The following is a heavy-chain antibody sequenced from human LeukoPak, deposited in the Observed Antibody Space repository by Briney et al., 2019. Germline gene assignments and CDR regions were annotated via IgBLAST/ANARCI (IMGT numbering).Heavy chain of an antibody. Sequence: GGSLRLSCVASGFTFSSNAMSWVRQAPGKGLEWVSTISGSGDTTYYADSVKGRFTISRDNSKNTLYLRISSLRAEDTAVYYCANFDILTGRDYWGQGTLVTVSS. CDR1: GFTFSSNA. J-gene: IGHJ4*02. CDR3: ANFDILTGRDY. D-gene: IGHD3-9*01. CDR2: ISGSGDTT. V-gene: IGHV3-23*01.